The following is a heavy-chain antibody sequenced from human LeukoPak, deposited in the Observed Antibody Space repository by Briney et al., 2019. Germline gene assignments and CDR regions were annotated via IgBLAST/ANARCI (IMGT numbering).Heavy chain of an antibody. CDR1: GYTFTGYY. V-gene: IGHV1-2*06. CDR3: ARDVSSTSNWEFDY. CDR2: INPNSGGT. Sequence: ASVKVSCKASGYTFTGYYIHWVRQAPGQGLEWMGRINPNSGGTEYEQKFQGRVTMTRDTSISTAYVEVNRLISDDTAIYYCARDVSSTSNWEFDYWGQGTLVTVSS. J-gene: IGHJ4*02. D-gene: IGHD1-26*01.